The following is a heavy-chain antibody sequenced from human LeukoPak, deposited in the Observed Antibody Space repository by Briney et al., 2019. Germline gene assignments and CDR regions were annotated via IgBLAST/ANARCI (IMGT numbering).Heavy chain of an antibody. D-gene: IGHD2-2*01. CDR1: GFTFSSYG. Sequence: PGGSLRLSCAASGFTFSSYGMHWVRQAPGKGLEWVAVISYDGSNKYYADSVKGRFTISRDNSKNALYLQMNSLRAEDTAVYYCAKLAGLVPYCSSTSCYNLDYWGQGTLVTVTS. J-gene: IGHJ4*02. CDR2: ISYDGSNK. V-gene: IGHV3-30*18. CDR3: AKLAGLVPYCSSTSCYNLDY.